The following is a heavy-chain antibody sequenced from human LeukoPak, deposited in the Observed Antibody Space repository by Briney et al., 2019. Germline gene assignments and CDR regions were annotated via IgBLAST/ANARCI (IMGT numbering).Heavy chain of an antibody. CDR2: INHSGST. CDR3: ARAESGLAFDY. Sequence: SETLSLTCAVYGGSFSGYYWSWIRQPPGKGLEWIGEINHSGSTNYNPSLKSRVTISVDRSKNQFSLKLSSVTAADTAVYYCARAESGLAFDYWGQGTLVTVSS. J-gene: IGHJ4*02. CDR1: GGSFSGYY. V-gene: IGHV4-34*01. D-gene: IGHD1-14*01.